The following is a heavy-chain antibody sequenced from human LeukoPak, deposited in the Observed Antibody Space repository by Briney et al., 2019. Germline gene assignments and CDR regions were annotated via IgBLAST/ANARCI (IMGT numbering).Heavy chain of an antibody. Sequence: GASVKVSCKASGYTFASYDITWVRQAPGQGLEWMGWMNPNSGNTGYARKFQGRVSMTRDTSITTAYMELSSLRSEITAVYYCARAIRNELLSEFWGQGSLITVSS. D-gene: IGHD2/OR15-2a*01. CDR1: GYTFASYD. CDR2: MNPNSGNT. J-gene: IGHJ4*02. V-gene: IGHV1-8*01. CDR3: ARAIRNELLSEF.